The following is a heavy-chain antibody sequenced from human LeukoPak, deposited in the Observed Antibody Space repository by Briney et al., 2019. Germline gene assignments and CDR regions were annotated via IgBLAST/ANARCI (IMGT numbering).Heavy chain of an antibody. CDR1: GFTFSSYA. D-gene: IGHD2-2*01. CDR3: AKGDIVVVPAANLDY. CDR2: ISGSGGST. Sequence: GGSLRLSWEASGFTFSSYAMSWVRQAPGKGLEWVSAISGSGGSTYYADSVKGRFTISRDNSKNTLYLQTNSLRAEDTAVYYCAKGDIVVVPAANLDYWGQGTLVTVSS. J-gene: IGHJ4*02. V-gene: IGHV3-23*01.